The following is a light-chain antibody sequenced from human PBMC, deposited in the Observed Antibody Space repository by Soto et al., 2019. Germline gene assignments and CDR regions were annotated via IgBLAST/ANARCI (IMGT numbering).Light chain of an antibody. V-gene: IGLV2-14*01. J-gene: IGLJ1*01. CDR1: SSDVGGYNY. Sequence: QSALTQPASVSGSPGQSITISCTGTSSDVGGYNYVSWYQQHPGKAPKLMIYDVSNRPSGVSNRFSGSKSGKTASLTISGPQAEDEADYYCSSYTSSSTRVLGTGTKVTVL. CDR3: SSYTSSSTRV. CDR2: DVS.